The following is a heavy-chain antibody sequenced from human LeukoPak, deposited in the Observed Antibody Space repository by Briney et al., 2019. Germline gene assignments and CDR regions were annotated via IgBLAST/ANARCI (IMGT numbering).Heavy chain of an antibody. J-gene: IGHJ6*03. CDR1: GGSFSGYY. CDR2: INHSGST. CDR3: AREHSSSSWYLVGSYYYYYMDV. D-gene: IGHD6-13*01. V-gene: IGHV4-34*01. Sequence: SETLSLTCAVYGGSFSGYYWSWIRQPPGKGLEWIGEINHSGSTNYNPSLKSRVTISVDTSKNQFSLKLSSVTAADTAVYYCAREHSSSSWYLVGSYYYYYMDVWGKGTTVTVSS.